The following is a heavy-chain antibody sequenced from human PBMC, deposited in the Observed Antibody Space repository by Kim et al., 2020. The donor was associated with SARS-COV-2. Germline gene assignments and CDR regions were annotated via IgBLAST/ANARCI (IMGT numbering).Heavy chain of an antibody. V-gene: IGHV1-3*01. J-gene: IGHJ6*02. D-gene: IGHD5-12*01. Sequence: FQGRVTITRDTSASTAYMELSSLRSEDTAVYYCARDSVDSGYDSYYGMDVWGQGTTVTVSS. CDR3: ARDSVDSGYDSYYGMDV.